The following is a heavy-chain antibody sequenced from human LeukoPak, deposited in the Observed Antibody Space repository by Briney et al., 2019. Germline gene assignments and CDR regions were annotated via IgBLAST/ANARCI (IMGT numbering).Heavy chain of an antibody. D-gene: IGHD3-3*01. V-gene: IGHV4-34*01. CDR1: GGSSSGYY. J-gene: IGHJ5*02. CDR2: INHSGST. CDR3: ARVGYDFWSGYPSRFDP. Sequence: PSETLSLTCAVYGGSSSGYYWSWIRQPPGKGLEWIGEINHSGSTNYNPSLKSRVTISVDTSKNQFSLKLSSVTAADTAVYYCARVGYDFWSGYPSRFDPWGQGTLVTVSS.